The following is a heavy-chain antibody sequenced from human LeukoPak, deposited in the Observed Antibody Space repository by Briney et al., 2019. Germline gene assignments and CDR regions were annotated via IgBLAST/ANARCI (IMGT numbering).Heavy chain of an antibody. V-gene: IGHV4-59*01. J-gene: IGHJ6*04. CDR2: IYYSGST. Sequence: SETLSLTCTVSGGSISSYYWSWIRQPPGKGLEWIGYIYYSGSTNHNPSLKSRVTISVDTSKNQFSLKLSSVTAADTAVYYCAREAYCSSTSCQDVWGKGTTVTVSS. CDR1: GGSISSYY. CDR3: AREAYCSSTSCQDV. D-gene: IGHD2-2*01.